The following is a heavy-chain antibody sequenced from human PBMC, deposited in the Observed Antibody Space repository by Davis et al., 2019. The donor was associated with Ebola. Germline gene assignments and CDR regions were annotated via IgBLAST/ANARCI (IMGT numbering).Heavy chain of an antibody. V-gene: IGHV4-34*01. J-gene: IGHJ4*02. D-gene: IGHD5-18*01. Sequence: PSETLSLTCAVYGGSFSGYYWSWIRQPPGKGLEWIGEINHSGSTNYNPSLKSRVTISVDTSKNQFSLKLSSVTAADTAVYYCATYSGYSYGRLYYFDYWGQGTLVTVSS. CDR2: INHSGST. CDR1: GGSFSGYY. CDR3: ATYSGYSYGRLYYFDY.